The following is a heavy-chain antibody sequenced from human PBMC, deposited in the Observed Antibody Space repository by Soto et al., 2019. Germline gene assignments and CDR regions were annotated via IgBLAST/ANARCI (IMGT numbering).Heavy chain of an antibody. V-gene: IGHV3-23*01. Sequence: GGSLRLSCAASGFTCSSYDMSWVRQAPGKGLEWVSTILVGGSTHYPDSVKGRFTISRDNSKNTVFLQMNSLTAGDTAVYYCAKATATGGGAFDICGQGTMVTVS. CDR1: GFTCSSYD. D-gene: IGHD2-8*02. CDR3: AKATATGGGAFDI. J-gene: IGHJ3*02. CDR2: ILVGGST.